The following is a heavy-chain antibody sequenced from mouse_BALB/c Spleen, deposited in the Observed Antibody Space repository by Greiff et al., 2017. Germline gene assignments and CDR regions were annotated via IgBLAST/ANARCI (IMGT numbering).Heavy chain of an antibody. V-gene: IGHV3-8*02. CDR3: ARSGYGNFRPWFAY. Sequence: QSGPSLVKPSQTLSLTCSVTGDSITSGYWNWIRKFPGNKLEYMGYISYSGSTYYNPSLKSRISITRDTSKNQYYLQLNSVTTEDTATYYCARSGYGNFRPWFAYWGQGTLVTVSA. J-gene: IGHJ3*01. CDR1: GDSITSGY. D-gene: IGHD2-1*01. CDR2: ISYSGST.